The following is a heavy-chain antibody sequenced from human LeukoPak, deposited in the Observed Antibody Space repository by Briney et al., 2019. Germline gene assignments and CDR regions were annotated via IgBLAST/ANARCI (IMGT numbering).Heavy chain of an antibody. CDR3: ASYSSGWYFIGY. V-gene: IGHV3-21*01. CDR1: GFTFSSYS. CDR2: ISSSSSYI. Sequence: TGGSLRHSCAASGFTFSSYSMNWVCQAPGKGLEWVSSISSSSSYIYYADSVKGRFTISRDNAKNSLYLQMNSLRAEDTAVYYCASYSSGWYFIGYWGQGTLVTVSS. J-gene: IGHJ4*02. D-gene: IGHD6-19*01.